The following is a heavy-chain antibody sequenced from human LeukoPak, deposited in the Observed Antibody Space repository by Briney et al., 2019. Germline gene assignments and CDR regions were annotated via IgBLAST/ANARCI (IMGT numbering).Heavy chain of an antibody. CDR3: AREPRGYSYGPLDY. J-gene: IGHJ4*02. CDR2: IYYSGST. V-gene: IGHV4-61*01. CDR1: GGSVSSGSYY. Sequence: SETLSLTCTVSGGSVSSGSYYWSWIRQPPGTGLEWIGYIYYSGSTNYNPSLKSRVTISVDTSKNQFSLKLSSVTAADTAVYYCAREPRGYSYGPLDYWGQGTLVTVSS. D-gene: IGHD5-18*01.